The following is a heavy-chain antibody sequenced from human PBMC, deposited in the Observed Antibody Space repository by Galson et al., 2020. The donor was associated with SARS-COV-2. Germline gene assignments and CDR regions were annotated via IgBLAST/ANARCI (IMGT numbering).Heavy chain of an antibody. CDR1: GFTFSSYG. CDR3: AREGRVGATTREYFDY. V-gene: IGHV3-33*01. CDR2: IWYDGSNK. J-gene: IGHJ4*02. D-gene: IGHD1-26*01. Sequence: GGSLRLSCAASGFTFSSYGMHWVRQAPGKGLEWVAVIWYDGSNKYYADSVKGRFTISRDNSKNTLYLQMNSLRAEDTAVYYCAREGRVGATTREYFDYWGQGTLVTVSS.